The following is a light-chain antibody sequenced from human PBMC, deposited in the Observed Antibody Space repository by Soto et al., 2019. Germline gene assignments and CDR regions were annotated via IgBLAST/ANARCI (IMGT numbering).Light chain of an antibody. V-gene: IGLV2-14*01. J-gene: IGLJ1*01. CDR3: SSYTTNRSLYV. CDR2: EVS. CDR1: SSDVGGYKY. Sequence: QSALTQPASVSGSPGQSITISCTGTSSDVGGYKYVSWYQHYPGKAPKLMIYEVSYRPSGVSNRFSGSKSGHTASLTISGLQAEDEADYFCSSYTTNRSLYVFGTGTKLTVL.